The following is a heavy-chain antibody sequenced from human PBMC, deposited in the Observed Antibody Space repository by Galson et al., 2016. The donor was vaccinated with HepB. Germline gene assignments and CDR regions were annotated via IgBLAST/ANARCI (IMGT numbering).Heavy chain of an antibody. D-gene: IGHD6-19*01. J-gene: IGHJ3*02. CDR3: ARGGAVKASDI. CDR2: IYYSGST. CDR1: GDSTSSYF. Sequence: SETLSLTCNVSGDSTSSYFWNWIRQPPGKGLEWIGYIYYSGSTNYNPSLKSRVTISVDTSKKQFSLRLNSVTAADTAVYFCARGGAVKASDIWGQGTMVTVSS. V-gene: IGHV4-59*01.